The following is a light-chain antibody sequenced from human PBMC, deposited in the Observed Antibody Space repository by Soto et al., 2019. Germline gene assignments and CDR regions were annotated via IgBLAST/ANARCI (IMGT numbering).Light chain of an antibody. CDR3: QQYNSYSRT. V-gene: IGKV1-5*01. J-gene: IGKJ1*01. Sequence: DIQMTQSPSTLSASVGDRVTITCRASQSISSWLAWYQQEPGKAPKLLIYDASSLESGVPSRFSGSRSGTEFTLTISSLQPDDFATYYCQQYNSYSRTFGQGTKVDIK. CDR1: QSISSW. CDR2: DAS.